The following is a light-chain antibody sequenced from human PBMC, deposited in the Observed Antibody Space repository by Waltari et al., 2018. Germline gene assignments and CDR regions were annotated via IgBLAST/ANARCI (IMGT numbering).Light chain of an antibody. CDR2: YNN. Sequence: QSVLTQPPSASGAPGQSVTIPCSGSSSNIGSNYVYWYQQLPGTAPKLLIYYNNQRPSGVPDRFSGSKSGTSASLAITGLRSEDEADYYCAAWDNSLSSVLFGGGTRLTVL. CDR3: AAWDNSLSSVL. CDR1: SSNIGSNY. J-gene: IGLJ2*01. V-gene: IGLV1-47*02.